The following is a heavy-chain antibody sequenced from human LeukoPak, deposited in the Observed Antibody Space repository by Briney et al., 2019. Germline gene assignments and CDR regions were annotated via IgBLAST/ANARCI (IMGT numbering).Heavy chain of an antibody. J-gene: IGHJ2*01. CDR1: RFTFSSYW. V-gene: IGHV3-7*04. CDR3: ARGYWNFDL. CDR2: INQDGSEK. Sequence: GGSLRLSCGASRFTFSSYWMTWVRQAPGKGLEWVANINQDGSEKYYVDSVKGRFTISRDSAKNSLFLQMNSLRVEDTAVYYCARGYWNFDLWGRGILVTGSS.